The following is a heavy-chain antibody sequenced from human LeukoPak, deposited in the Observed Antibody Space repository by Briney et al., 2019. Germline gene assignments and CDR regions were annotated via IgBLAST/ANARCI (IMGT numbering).Heavy chain of an antibody. D-gene: IGHD3-22*01. V-gene: IGHV3-53*01. Sequence: PGGSLRLSCAASGFSFSSYAMSWVRQAPGKGLEWVSVIYSGGSTYYADSVKGRFTISRDNSKNTLYLQMNSLRAEDTAVYYCARAPLDSSGYYFFDYWGQGTLVTVSS. CDR1: GFSFSSYA. CDR2: IYSGGST. J-gene: IGHJ4*02. CDR3: ARAPLDSSGYYFFDY.